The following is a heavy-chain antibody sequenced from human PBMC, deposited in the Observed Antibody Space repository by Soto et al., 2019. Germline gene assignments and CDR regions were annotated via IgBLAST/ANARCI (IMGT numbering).Heavy chain of an antibody. CDR1: GFTFSSCG. Sequence: GGSLRHSCAASGFTFSSCGMHWVRQAPGKGLEWVAVISYDGSNKYYADSVKGRFTISRDNSKNTLYLQMNSLIAEDTAVYYCVKVAGYGDYSNVNAYWGQGTLVTVSS. V-gene: IGHV3-30*18. J-gene: IGHJ4*02. CDR3: VKVAGYGDYSNVNAY. CDR2: ISYDGSNK. D-gene: IGHD4-17*01.